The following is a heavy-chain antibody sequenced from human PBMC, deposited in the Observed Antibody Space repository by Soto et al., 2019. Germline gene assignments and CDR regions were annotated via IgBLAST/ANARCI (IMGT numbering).Heavy chain of an antibody. D-gene: IGHD6-13*01. CDR3: ARHIIGSSSWYEVDYYYGMDV. J-gene: IGHJ6*02. V-gene: IGHV4-39*01. Sequence: LSLTCTVSGGSISSSSYYWGWIRQPPGKGLEWIGSIYYSGSTYYNPSLKSRVTISVDTSKNQFSLKLGSVTAADTAVYYCARHIIGSSSWYEVDYYYGMDVWGQGTTVTVSS. CDR1: GGSISSSSYY. CDR2: IYYSGST.